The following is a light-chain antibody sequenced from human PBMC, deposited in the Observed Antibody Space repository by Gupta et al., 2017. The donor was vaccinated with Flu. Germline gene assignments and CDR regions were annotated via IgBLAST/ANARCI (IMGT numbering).Light chain of an antibody. CDR1: QSVSS. V-gene: IGKV3-15*01. CDR2: SAT. Sequence: EIVMTQSPATLSVSPGERATLSCRASQSVSSLAWYQQKPGQAPRLLIYSATARPTGIPARFSGSGSGTEFTLTISSLQSEDFAVYYCQQYNKWPGTFGQGTKVEIK. CDR3: QQYNKWPGT. J-gene: IGKJ1*01.